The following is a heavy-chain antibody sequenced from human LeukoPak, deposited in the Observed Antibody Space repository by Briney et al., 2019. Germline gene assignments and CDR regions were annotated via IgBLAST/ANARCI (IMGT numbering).Heavy chain of an antibody. Sequence: PGGSLRLSCAASGLTVSINYMTWVRQAPGKGLEWVSVIYSGGSQYYADSVKGRFSISRDNSKNTVYLQMNGLRAEDTAVYYCERDRRYCSGDSRYSGVDYWGQGTLVTVSS. V-gene: IGHV3-53*01. CDR3: ERDRRYCSGDSRYSGVDY. CDR1: GLTVSINY. J-gene: IGHJ4*02. CDR2: IYSGGSQ. D-gene: IGHD2-15*01.